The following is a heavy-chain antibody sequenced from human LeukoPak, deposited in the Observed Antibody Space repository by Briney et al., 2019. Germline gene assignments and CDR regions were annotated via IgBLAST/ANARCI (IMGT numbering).Heavy chain of an antibody. J-gene: IGHJ4*02. CDR3: ASPSFWYDSSGYFDY. D-gene: IGHD3-22*01. CDR1: GFTFSSYS. CDR2: ISSSSSYI. V-gene: IGHV3-21*01. Sequence: GGSLRLSCAASGFTFSSYSMNWVRQAPGKGLEWVSSISSSSSYIYYADSVKGRFTISRDNAKNSLYLQMNSLRAEDTAVYYCASPSFWYDSSGYFDYWGQGTLVTVSS.